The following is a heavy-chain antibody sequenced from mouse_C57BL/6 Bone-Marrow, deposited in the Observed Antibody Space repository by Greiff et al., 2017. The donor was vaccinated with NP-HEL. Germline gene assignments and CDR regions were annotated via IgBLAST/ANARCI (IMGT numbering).Heavy chain of an antibody. CDR2: ISSGGSYT. J-gene: IGHJ1*03. Sequence: DVKLVESGGDLVKPGGSLKLSCAASGFTFSSYGMSWVRQTPDKRLEWVATISSGGSYTYYPDSVKGRFTISRDNAKNTLYLQMSSLKSEDTAMYYCASPRYFDVWGTGTTVTVSS. CDR1: GFTFSSYG. V-gene: IGHV5-6*02. CDR3: ASPRYFDV.